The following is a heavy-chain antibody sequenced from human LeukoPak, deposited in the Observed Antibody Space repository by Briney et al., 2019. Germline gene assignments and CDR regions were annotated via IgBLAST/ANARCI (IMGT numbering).Heavy chain of an antibody. CDR1: GFTFSSYA. CDR3: ARVYRYSGYEGIDY. V-gene: IGHV3-30*04. CDR2: TSYDGSNK. Sequence: GGSLRLSCAASGFTFSSYAMHWVRQAPGKGLEWVAVTSYDGSNKYYADSVKGRFTISRDNSKNTLYLQMNSLRAEDTAVYYCARVYRYSGYEGIDYWGQGTLVTVSS. J-gene: IGHJ4*02. D-gene: IGHD5-12*01.